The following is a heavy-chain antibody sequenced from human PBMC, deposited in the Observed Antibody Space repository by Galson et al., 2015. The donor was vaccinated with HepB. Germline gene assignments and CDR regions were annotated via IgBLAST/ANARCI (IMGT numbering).Heavy chain of an antibody. CDR3: ARDVSVTIPDYYHYGMDV. Sequence: SLRLSCAASGFTFSNAWMSWVRQAPGTGLEWVGRIKTKIEDATTDYAAPVKGRFIISRDDAKTTLYLQMNSLRDEDTAVYYCARDVSVTIPDYYHYGMDVWSQGTTVIVSS. V-gene: IGHV3-15*01. D-gene: IGHD2-21*01. CDR1: GFTFSNAW. J-gene: IGHJ6*02. CDR2: IKTKIEDATT.